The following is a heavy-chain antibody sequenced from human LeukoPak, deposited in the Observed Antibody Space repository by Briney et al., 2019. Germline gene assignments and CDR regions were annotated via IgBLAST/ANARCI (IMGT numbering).Heavy chain of an antibody. CDR3: AKEQDTMIVVVIKGSVDY. D-gene: IGHD3-22*01. Sequence: GGSLRLSCAASGFTFSSYAMSWVRQAPGKGLEWVSAISGSGGSTYYADSVKGRFTISRDNSKNTLYLQMNSLRAEDTAVYYCAKEQDTMIVVVIKGSVDYWGQGTLVTVSS. CDR1: GFTFSSYA. J-gene: IGHJ4*02. V-gene: IGHV3-23*01. CDR2: ISGSGGST.